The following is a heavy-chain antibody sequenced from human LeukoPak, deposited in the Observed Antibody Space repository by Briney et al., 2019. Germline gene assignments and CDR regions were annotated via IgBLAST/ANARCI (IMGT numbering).Heavy chain of an antibody. V-gene: IGHV3-53*01. J-gene: IGHJ4*02. CDR1: GFTVSSNY. CDR3: ASPGGAARGGLDY. D-gene: IGHD6-6*01. CDR2: IYSGGST. Sequence: GGSLRLSCAASGFTVSSNYMSWVRQAPGKGLKWVSVIYSGGSTYYADSVKGRFTISRDNSKNTLYLQMNSLRAEDTAVYYCASPGGAARGGLDYWGQGTLVTVSS.